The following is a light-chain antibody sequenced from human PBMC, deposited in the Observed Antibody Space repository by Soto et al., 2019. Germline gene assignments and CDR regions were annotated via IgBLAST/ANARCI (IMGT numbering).Light chain of an antibody. Sequence: DIVMTQSPDSLAVSLGERATINCKSSQTVLYRSNNMNYLSWYQQKPGQPPKLLIYWASTRESGVPDRFSGSESGTDFTLTISSLQAEDVAVYYCQQYYSSPRTFGGGTKVDI. J-gene: IGKJ4*01. CDR2: WAS. V-gene: IGKV4-1*01. CDR3: QQYYSSPRT. CDR1: QTVLYRSNNMNY.